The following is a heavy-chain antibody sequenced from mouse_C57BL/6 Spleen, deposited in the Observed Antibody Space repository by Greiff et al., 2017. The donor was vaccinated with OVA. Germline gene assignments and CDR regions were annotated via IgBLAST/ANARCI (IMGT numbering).Heavy chain of an antibody. CDR1: GYTFTSSW. J-gene: IGHJ4*01. V-gene: IGHV1-69*01. Sequence: QVQLQQPGAELVMPGASVKLSCKASGYTFTSSWMHWVKQRPGQGLEWIGEIDPSDSYTNYNQKFKGKSTLTVDKSSSTAYMQLSSLTSEDSAVYYCARGGGDAMDYWGQGTSVTVSS. CDR3: ARGGGDAMDY. CDR2: IDPSDSYT.